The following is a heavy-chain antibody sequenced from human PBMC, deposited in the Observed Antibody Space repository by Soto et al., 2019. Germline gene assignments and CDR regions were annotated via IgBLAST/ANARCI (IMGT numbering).Heavy chain of an antibody. D-gene: IGHD6-13*01. Sequence: SETLSLTCTVSRGSISSGDYYWSWIRQPPGKGLEWIGYIYYSGSTYYNPSLKSRVTISVDTSKNQFSLKLSSVTAADTAVYYCARVPGYSSPYYGMDVWGQGTTVTVSS. V-gene: IGHV4-30-4*01. CDR3: ARVPGYSSPYYGMDV. J-gene: IGHJ6*02. CDR1: RGSISSGDYY. CDR2: IYYSGST.